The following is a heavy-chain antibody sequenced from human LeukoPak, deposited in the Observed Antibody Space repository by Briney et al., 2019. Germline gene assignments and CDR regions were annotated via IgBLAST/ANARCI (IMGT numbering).Heavy chain of an antibody. CDR3: ARDVSYGSGSYADY. Sequence: ASVKVSCKASGGTFSSYAISWVRQAPGQRLEWMGGIIPIFGTANYAQKFQGRVTITADESTSTAYMELSSLRSEDTAVYYCARDVSYGSGSYADYWGQGTLVTVSS. V-gene: IGHV1-69*13. CDR1: GGTFSSYA. J-gene: IGHJ4*02. CDR2: IIPIFGTA. D-gene: IGHD3-10*01.